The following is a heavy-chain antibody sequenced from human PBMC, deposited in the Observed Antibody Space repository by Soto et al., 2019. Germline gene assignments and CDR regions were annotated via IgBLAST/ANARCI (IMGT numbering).Heavy chain of an antibody. Sequence: SETLSLTCAVYGESFSVYYWSWIRQPPGKGLEWIGEINYSGSTNYNPSLKSRVTISVDTSKNQYSLKLSTVTAADTAVYYCARGYYYYSSGYYTNNCFGSWGQGTLVTVSS. CDR3: ARGYYYYSSGYYTNNCFGS. CDR1: GESFSVYY. J-gene: IGHJ5*01. D-gene: IGHD3-22*01. V-gene: IGHV4-34*01. CDR2: INYSGST.